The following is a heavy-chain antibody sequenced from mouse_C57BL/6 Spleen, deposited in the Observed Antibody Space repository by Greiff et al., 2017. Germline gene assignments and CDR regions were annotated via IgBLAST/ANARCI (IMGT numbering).Heavy chain of an antibody. V-gene: IGHV1-4*01. Sequence: QVQLKQSGAELARPGASVKMSCKASGYTFTSYTMNWVKQRPGQGLEWIGYINPSSGYTKYNQKFKDKATLTADKSSSTAYMQLSSLTSEDSVVYYCARYYGSSYYFDYWGQGTTLTVSS. J-gene: IGHJ2*01. CDR3: ARYYGSSYYFDY. CDR2: INPSSGYT. CDR1: GYTFTSYT. D-gene: IGHD1-1*01.